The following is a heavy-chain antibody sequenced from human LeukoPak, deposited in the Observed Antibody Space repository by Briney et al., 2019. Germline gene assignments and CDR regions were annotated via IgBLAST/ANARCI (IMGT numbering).Heavy chain of an antibody. V-gene: IGHV3-30*18. Sequence: GGSLRLSCAASGFTFSSYGMHWVRQAPGKGLEWVAVISYDGSNKYYADSVKGRFTISRDNSKNTLYLQMNSLRAEDTAVYYCAKDRLHCSGGSCYFFDYWGQGTLVTVSS. CDR3: AKDRLHCSGGSCYFFDY. D-gene: IGHD2-15*01. J-gene: IGHJ4*02. CDR2: ISYDGSNK. CDR1: GFTFSSYG.